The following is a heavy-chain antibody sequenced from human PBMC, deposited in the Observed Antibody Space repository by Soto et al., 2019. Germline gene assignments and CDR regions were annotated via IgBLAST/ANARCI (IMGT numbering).Heavy chain of an antibody. V-gene: IGHV1-3*01. D-gene: IGHD3-16*02. J-gene: IGHJ5*02. CDR1: GYTFTSYA. CDR2: INAGNGNT. Sequence: QVPLVQSGAEVKKPGASVKVSCKASGYTFTSYAMHWVRQAPGQRLEWMGWINAGNGNTKYSQKFQGRVTITRDTSASTAYMELSSLRSEDTAVYYCARDLHYDYIWGSYRTYNWFDPWGQGTLVTVSS. CDR3: ARDLHYDYIWGSYRTYNWFDP.